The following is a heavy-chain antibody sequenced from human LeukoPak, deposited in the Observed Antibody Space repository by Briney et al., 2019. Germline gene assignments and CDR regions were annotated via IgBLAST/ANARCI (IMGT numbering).Heavy chain of an antibody. CDR3: ATFSWLLFAFDI. CDR1: GYTFTNYA. J-gene: IGHJ3*02. D-gene: IGHD3-3*01. CDR2: INAGNGYT. Sequence: GASVKVSCKASGYTFTNYAMHWVRQAPGQRLEWMGWINAGNGYTKYSQKFQGRVTITRDTSATTAYMELSSLRSEDTAVYYCATFSWLLFAFDIWGQGTMVTVSS. V-gene: IGHV1-3*01.